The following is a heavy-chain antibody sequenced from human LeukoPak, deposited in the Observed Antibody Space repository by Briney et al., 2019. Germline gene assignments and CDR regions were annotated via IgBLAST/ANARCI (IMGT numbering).Heavy chain of an antibody. D-gene: IGHD3-10*01. V-gene: IGHV1-8*03. CDR2: MNPNSGNT. Sequence: ASVKVSCKASGGTFSSYAISWVRQAPGQGLEWMGWMNPNSGNTGYAQKFQGRVTITRNTSISTAYMELSSLRSEDTAVYYCARVAVSVRGWDAFDIWGQGTMVTVSS. CDR3: ARVAVSVRGWDAFDI. J-gene: IGHJ3*02. CDR1: GGTFSSYA.